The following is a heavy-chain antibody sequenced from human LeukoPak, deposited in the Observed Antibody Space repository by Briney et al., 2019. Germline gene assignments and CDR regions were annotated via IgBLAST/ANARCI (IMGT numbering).Heavy chain of an antibody. V-gene: IGHV3-21*01. CDR3: ARGSDYGDYEGGYYFDY. Sequence: PGGSLRLSCAASGFTFSSYSMNWVRQAPGKGLEWVSSISSSSSYIYYADSVKGRFTISRDNAKNSLYLRMNSLRAEDTAVYYCARGSDYGDYEGGYYFDYWGQGTLVTVSS. J-gene: IGHJ4*02. CDR2: ISSSSSYI. CDR1: GFTFSSYS. D-gene: IGHD4-17*01.